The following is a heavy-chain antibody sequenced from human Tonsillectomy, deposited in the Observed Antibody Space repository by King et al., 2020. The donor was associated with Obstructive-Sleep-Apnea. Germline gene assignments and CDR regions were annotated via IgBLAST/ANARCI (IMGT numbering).Heavy chain of an antibody. D-gene: IGHD3-16*02. J-gene: IGHJ4*02. CDR1: GFTFSSYG. V-gene: IGHV3-30*18. Sequence: QVQLVESGGGVVQPGRSLRLSCAASGFTFSSYGMHWVRQAPGKGLEWVAVISYDGSNKYYADSVKGPFTISRDNSKNTLYLQMNSLRAEDTAVYYCAKDHGVNVEGSDRYGGIDYWGQGTLVTVSS. CDR3: AKDHGVNVEGSDRYGGIDY. CDR2: ISYDGSNK.